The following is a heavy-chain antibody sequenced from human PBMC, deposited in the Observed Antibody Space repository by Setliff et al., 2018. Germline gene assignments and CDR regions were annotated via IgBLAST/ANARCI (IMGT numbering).Heavy chain of an antibody. CDR2: INPSSGGT. J-gene: IGHJ3*02. CDR1: GYTFTGHH. V-gene: IGHV1-2*02. CDR3: ARDLIAVVATTAFDI. D-gene: IGHD6-19*01. Sequence: ASVKVSCKASGYTFTGHHLHWVRQAPGQGLEWMGWINPSSGGTNYAQKFQGRVTMTRDTSISTAYMELSRLRSDDTAMYYCARDLIAVVATTAFDIWGQGTMVTVSS.